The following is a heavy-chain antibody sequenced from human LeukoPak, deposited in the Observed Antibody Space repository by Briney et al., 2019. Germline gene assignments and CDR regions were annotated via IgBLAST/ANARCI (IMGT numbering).Heavy chain of an antibody. CDR2: IYYSGST. V-gene: IGHV4-59*01. D-gene: IGHD3-16*01. J-gene: IGHJ4*02. Sequence: SETLSLTCTASGGSISSYYWSWIRQPPGKGLEWIGYIYYSGSTNYNPSLKSRVTISVDTSKNQFSLKLSSVTAADTAVYYCASMSDPNDYWGQGTLVTVSS. CDR3: ASMSDPNDY. CDR1: GGSISSYY.